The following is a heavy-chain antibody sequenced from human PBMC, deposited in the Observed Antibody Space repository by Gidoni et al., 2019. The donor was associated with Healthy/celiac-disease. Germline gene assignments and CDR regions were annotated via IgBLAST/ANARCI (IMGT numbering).Heavy chain of an antibody. CDR1: GGSFSGYY. CDR3: ARPRVTYYYGSGRNYYYYYGMDV. CDR2: INHSGST. J-gene: IGHJ6*02. D-gene: IGHD3-10*01. V-gene: IGHV4-34*01. Sequence: QVQLQQWGAGLLKPSETLSLTCAVYGGSFSGYYWSWIRQPPGKGLEWIGEINHSGSTNYTPSLKSRVTISVDTSKNQFSLKLSSVTAADTAVYYCARPRVTYYYGSGRNYYYYYGMDVWGQGTTVTVSS.